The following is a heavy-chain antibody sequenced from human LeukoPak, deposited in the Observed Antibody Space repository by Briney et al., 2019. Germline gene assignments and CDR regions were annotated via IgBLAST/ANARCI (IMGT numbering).Heavy chain of an antibody. CDR1: GFTFSSYG. J-gene: IGHJ5*02. Sequence: GGSLRLSCAASGFTFSSYGMHWVRQAPGKGLEWVAVIWYDGSNKYYADSVKGRFTISRDNSRNTLYLQMNSLRAEDTAVYYCAKDLVRLPPSWFDPWGQGTLVTVSS. CDR2: IWYDGSNK. D-gene: IGHD6-6*01. V-gene: IGHV3-33*06. CDR3: AKDLVRLPPSWFDP.